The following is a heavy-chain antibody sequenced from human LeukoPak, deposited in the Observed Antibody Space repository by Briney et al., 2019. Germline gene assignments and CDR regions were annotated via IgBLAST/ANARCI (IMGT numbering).Heavy chain of an antibody. J-gene: IGHJ6*04. D-gene: IGHD3-22*01. V-gene: IGHV3-48*04. CDR1: GFTFSTFS. CDR2: ISSGSRRI. Sequence: GGSLRLSCAASGFTFSTFSLNWVRQAPGKGLEWVSYISSGSRRIDYADSVKGRFTISRDNAKNSLYLQMSSLRAEDTAVYYCARDRAYYYDSSAYGDYYYYGMDVXXXGTTVTVSS. CDR3: ARDRAYYYDSSAYGDYYYYGMDV.